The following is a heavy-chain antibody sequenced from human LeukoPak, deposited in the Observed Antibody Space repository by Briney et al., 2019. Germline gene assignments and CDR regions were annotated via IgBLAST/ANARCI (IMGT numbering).Heavy chain of an antibody. D-gene: IGHD6-13*01. V-gene: IGHV5-51*01. J-gene: IGHJ4*02. CDR1: GYSFTSYC. CDR3: ALQGGWYSSNDY. CDR2: IYPGDSDT. Sequence: GESLKISCKGPGYSFTSYCNGRVRQMPGKGLGLMGIIYPGDSDTRYCPSFQGQVTISADKSISTAYLQWSSLKASDTAMYYCALQGGWYSSNDYWGQGTLVTVSS.